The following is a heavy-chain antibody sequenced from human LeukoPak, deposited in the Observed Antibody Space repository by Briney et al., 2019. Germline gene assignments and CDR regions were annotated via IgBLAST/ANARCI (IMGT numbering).Heavy chain of an antibody. V-gene: IGHV3-33*06. CDR2: IWFEGRDK. J-gene: IGHJ1*01. CDR1: GFTFSNYG. CDR3: AKDAQRGFDYSNSLQN. Sequence: GGSLRLSWAASGFTFSNYGMDWVRQTPGGGLGWGAVIWFEGRDKYYAKSVKGRFTISRDNSKNSLFLQMNSLRAEDTAVYYCAKDAQRGFDYSNSLQNWGQGILVTVSS. D-gene: IGHD4-11*01.